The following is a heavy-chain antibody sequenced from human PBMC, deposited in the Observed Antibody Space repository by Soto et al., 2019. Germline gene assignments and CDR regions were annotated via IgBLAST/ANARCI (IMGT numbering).Heavy chain of an antibody. CDR1: GYTFSNYG. CDR3: ARSGYSSGWYHWYFDF. V-gene: IGHV1-3*01. D-gene: IGHD6-19*01. J-gene: IGHJ2*01. CDR2: INAGNGNT. Sequence: ASVKVSFKASGYTFSNYGIQWVRQAPGQRLEWMGCINAGNGNTKYSEKFQGRVTITRDTSASTAYMELSSLRSEDTAVYYCARSGYSSGWYHWYFDFWGRGTLVTVSS.